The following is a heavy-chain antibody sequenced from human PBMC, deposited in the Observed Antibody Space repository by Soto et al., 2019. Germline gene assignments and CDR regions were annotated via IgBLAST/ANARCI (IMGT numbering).Heavy chain of an antibody. J-gene: IGHJ6*03. V-gene: IGHV3-23*01. CDR3: AKDRRYNWNDDSHRFYYYMDV. Sequence: EVQLLESGGGLVQPGGSLRLSCAASGFSFDRYAMNWVRQAPGKGLEWVSTISGSDGSTYYADSVKGRFTTSRDNSKNTLFLQLNSLRAEDTAVYYCAKDRRYNWNDDSHRFYYYMDVWGKGTRISFSS. CDR2: ISGSDGST. CDR1: GFSFDRYA. D-gene: IGHD1-20*01.